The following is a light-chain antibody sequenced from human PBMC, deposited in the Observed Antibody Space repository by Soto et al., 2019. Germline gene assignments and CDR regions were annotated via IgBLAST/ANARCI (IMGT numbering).Light chain of an antibody. CDR2: KPS. CDR3: QQYNSYPWA. CDR1: RSIANW. Sequence: DIQMTQSPSTLSASVGDRVTITCRASRSIANWLAWYQQKPGQAPKLLIYKPSALEGGAPSRFSGSGFGTEFRLTLSGLLADDSATFLCQQYNSYPWAFGQGTRVEV. J-gene: IGKJ1*01. V-gene: IGKV1-5*03.